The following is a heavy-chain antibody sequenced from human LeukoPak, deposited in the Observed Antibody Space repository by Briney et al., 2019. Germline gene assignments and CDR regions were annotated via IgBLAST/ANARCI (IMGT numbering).Heavy chain of an antibody. V-gene: IGHV4-39*01. CDR2: IYYSGNT. J-gene: IGHJ4*02. Sequence: SETLSLTCTVSGGSTSSSNYYWGWIRQPPGKGLEWIGSIYYSGNTYYNPSLKSRFSISVDTSRNQFSLRLSSVTAADTAIYYCARHSIAVTDDCWGQGTLVTVSS. D-gene: IGHD6-19*01. CDR3: ARHSIAVTDDC. CDR1: GGSTSSSNYY.